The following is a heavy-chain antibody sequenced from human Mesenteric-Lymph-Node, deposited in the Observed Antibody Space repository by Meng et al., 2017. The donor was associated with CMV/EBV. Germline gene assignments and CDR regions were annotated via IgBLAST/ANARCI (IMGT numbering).Heavy chain of an antibody. CDR3: ARQSYYCSTTNCYSSDY. D-gene: IGHD2-2*02. J-gene: IGHJ4*02. Sequence: GSLRLSCTVSGASISTSSYYWGWIRQPPGKGLEWIGSIYFTGSTFYNSSLKSRVTISVDTSNDQFSLKLSSVTAADTAIYYCARQSYYCSTTNCYSSDYWGQGTLVTVSS. V-gene: IGHV4-39*07. CDR2: IYFTGST. CDR1: GASISTSSYY.